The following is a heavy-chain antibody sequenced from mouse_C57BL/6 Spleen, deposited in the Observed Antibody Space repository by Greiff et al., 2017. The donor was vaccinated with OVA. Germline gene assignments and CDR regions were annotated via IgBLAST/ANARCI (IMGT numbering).Heavy chain of an antibody. D-gene: IGHD1-1*01. J-gene: IGHJ2*01. CDR1: GYTFTSYW. V-gene: IGHV1-69*01. CDR2: IDPSDSYT. Sequence: QVQLQQPGAELVMPGASVKLSCKASGYTFTSYWMHWVKQRPGQGLEWIGEIDPSDSYTNYNQKFKGKSTLTVGKSSSTAYMQLSSLTSEDSAVYYCARSDYYGSRGYYFDYWGQGTTLTVSS. CDR3: ARSDYYGSRGYYFDY.